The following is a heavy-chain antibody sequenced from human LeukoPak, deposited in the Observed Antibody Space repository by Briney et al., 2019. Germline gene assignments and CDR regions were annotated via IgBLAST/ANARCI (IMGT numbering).Heavy chain of an antibody. CDR3: ARGLGYSYGYGIDY. V-gene: IGHV3-13*01. CDR2: IGTAGDT. CDR1: GFTFSSYD. D-gene: IGHD5-18*01. Sequence: GSLRLSCAASGFTFSSYDMHWVRQTTGKGLEWVAIIGTAGDTYYPGSVKGRFTVSRDNSKNALYLQMNSLRAEDTAFYYCARGLGYSYGYGIDYWGQGTLVTVSS. J-gene: IGHJ4*02.